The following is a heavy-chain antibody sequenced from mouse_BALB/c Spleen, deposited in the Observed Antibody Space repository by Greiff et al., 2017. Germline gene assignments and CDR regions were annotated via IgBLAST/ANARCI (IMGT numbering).Heavy chain of an antibody. CDR2: IYPGDGDT. J-gene: IGHJ2*01. CDR1: GYTFTSYW. D-gene: IGHD2-1*01. V-gene: IGHV1-87*01. CDR3: ARRPNYEYYFDY. Sequence: VQLQQSGAELARPGASVKLSCKASGYTFTSYWMQWVKQRPGQGLEWIGAIYPGDGDTRYTQKFKGKATLTAAKSSSTAYMQLRSLASEDSAVYYCARRPNYEYYFDYWGQGTTLTVSS.